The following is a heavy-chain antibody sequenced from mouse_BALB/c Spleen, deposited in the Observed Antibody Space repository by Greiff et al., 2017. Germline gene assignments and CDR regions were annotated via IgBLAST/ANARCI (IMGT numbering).Heavy chain of an antibody. J-gene: IGHJ2*01. CDR1: GYTFTSYN. Sequence: QVQLQQPGAELVKPGASVKMSCKASGYTFTSYNMHWVKQTPGQGLEWIGAIYPGNGDTSYNQKFKGKATLTADTSSSTAYMQLSSLTSEDSAVYYCARRRLKGYFDYWGQGTTLTVSS. D-gene: IGHD1-2*01. CDR2: IYPGNGDT. V-gene: IGHV1-12*01. CDR3: ARRRLKGYFDY.